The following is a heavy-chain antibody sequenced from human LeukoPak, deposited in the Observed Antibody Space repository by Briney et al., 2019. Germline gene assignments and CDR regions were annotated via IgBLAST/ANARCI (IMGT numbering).Heavy chain of an antibody. CDR2: INPGGGST. D-gene: IGHD1-26*01. V-gene: IGHV1-46*01. CDR3: ARDPPIVGARGAFDI. J-gene: IGHJ3*02. CDR1: GYTFTSYY. Sequence: WASVKVSCKASGYTFTSYYIHWVRQAPGQGLEWMGIINPGGGSTNYAQKLQGRVTMTTDTSTSTAYMELRSLRSDDTAVYYCARDPPIVGARGAFDIWGQGTMVTVSS.